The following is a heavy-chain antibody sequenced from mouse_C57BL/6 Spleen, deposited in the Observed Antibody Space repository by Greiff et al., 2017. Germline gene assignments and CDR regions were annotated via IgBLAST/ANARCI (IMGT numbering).Heavy chain of an antibody. Sequence: VQRVESGPGLVAPSQSLSITCTVSGFSLTSYGVHWVRQPPGKGLEWLVVIWSDGSTTYNSALKSRLSISKDNSKSQVFLKMNSLQTDDTAMYYCARHGGGYDGYSYAMDYWGQGTSVTVSS. CDR2: IWSDGST. V-gene: IGHV2-6-1*01. J-gene: IGHJ4*01. CDR1: GFSLTSYG. D-gene: IGHD2-3*01. CDR3: ARHGGGYDGYSYAMDY.